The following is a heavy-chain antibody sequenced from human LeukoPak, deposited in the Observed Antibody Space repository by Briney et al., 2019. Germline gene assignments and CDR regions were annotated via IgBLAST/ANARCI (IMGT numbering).Heavy chain of an antibody. Sequence: TGGSLRLSCAASGFTFSDYYMSWIRQAPGKGLEWVSYISSSGSTIYYADSVKGRFTISRDNAKNSLYLQMNSLRAEDTAVYYCARTHGSYDEYFQHWGQGTLVTVSS. CDR1: GFTFSDYY. J-gene: IGHJ1*01. CDR2: ISSSGSTI. CDR3: ARTHGSYDEYFQH. V-gene: IGHV3-11*01. D-gene: IGHD1-26*01.